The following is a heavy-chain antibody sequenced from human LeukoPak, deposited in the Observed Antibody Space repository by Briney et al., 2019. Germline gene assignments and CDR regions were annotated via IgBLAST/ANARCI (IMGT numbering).Heavy chain of an antibody. J-gene: IGHJ4*02. V-gene: IGHV7-4-1*02. D-gene: IGHD3-16*01. CDR1: GYTFTIYA. CDR2: INTNNGNP. CDR3: ARDLGQYNSDWGRSFDY. Sequence: ASVKVSCKASGYTFTIYALNWVRQAPGQGLEWMGWINTNNGNPTYAQDFTGRFVFSLDTSVNTAYLQINSLKAEDTALYYCARDLGQYNSDWGRSFDYWGQGTLVTVSS.